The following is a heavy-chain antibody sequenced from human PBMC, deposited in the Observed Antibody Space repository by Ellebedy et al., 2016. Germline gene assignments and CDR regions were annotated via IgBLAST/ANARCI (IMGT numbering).Heavy chain of an antibody. D-gene: IGHD2/OR15-2a*01. J-gene: IGHJ4*01. CDR3: VRDLGVTSSYLDT. Sequence: GESLKISCAASGFIFSSYWMHWVRQAPGKGLVWVSRVSGDGTSSNYADFVKGRFTISRDNVKNTVFLQMSSLRAEDTAIYYCVRDLGVTSSYLDTWGHGTLVTVSS. CDR1: GFIFSSYW. V-gene: IGHV3-74*01. CDR2: VSGDGTSS.